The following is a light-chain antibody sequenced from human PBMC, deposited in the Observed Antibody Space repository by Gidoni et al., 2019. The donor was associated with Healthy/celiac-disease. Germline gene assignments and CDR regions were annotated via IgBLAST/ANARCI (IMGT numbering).Light chain of an antibody. Sequence: EIVLTQSPGTLSVSPGERATLSCRASQSVSSSYLAWYQQKPGKAPRLLIYGASSRATGIPDRFSGSGSGTDFTLTISRLEPEDFAVYYCQQYGSSSITFGQGTRLEIK. CDR3: QQYGSSSIT. CDR1: QSVSSSY. J-gene: IGKJ5*01. CDR2: GAS. V-gene: IGKV3-20*01.